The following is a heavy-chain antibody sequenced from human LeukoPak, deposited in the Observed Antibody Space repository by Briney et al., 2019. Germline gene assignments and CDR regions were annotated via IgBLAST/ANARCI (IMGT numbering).Heavy chain of an antibody. D-gene: IGHD2-2*01. V-gene: IGHV3-7*01. CDR2: IKQDGSEK. CDR3: ARDKGCSSTSCHYYYYYGMDV. CDR1: GFTFSSYW. J-gene: IGHJ6*02. Sequence: HPGGSLRLSCAASGFTFSSYWMSWVRQAPGKGLEWVANIKQDGSEKYYVDSVKGRFTISRDNAKNSLYLQMNSLSAEDTAVYYCARDKGCSSTSCHYYYYYGMDVWGQGTTVTVSS.